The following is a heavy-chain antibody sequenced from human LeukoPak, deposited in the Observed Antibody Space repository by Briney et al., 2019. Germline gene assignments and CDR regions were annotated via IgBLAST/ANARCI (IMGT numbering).Heavy chain of an antibody. J-gene: IGHJ3*02. CDR2: IYYSGST. CDR3: ARVTGRYVWGSLDAFDI. D-gene: IGHD3-16*01. CDR1: GGSLSSYY. V-gene: IGHV4-59*01. Sequence: SETLSLTCTVSGGSLSSYYWSWIRQPPGKGLEWIGYIYYSGSTNYNPSLKSRVTISVDTSKNQFSLKLSSVTAADTAVYYCARVTGRYVWGSLDAFDIWGQGTMVTVSS.